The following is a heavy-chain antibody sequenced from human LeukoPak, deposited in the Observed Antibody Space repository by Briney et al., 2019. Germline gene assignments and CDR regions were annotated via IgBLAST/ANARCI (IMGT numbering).Heavy chain of an antibody. CDR3: ARGRGSGHKENWFDP. Sequence: GASVKASCKASGYTFTTYDINWVRQATGQGLEWMGWMNPNSGSTGYTQKFQGRVTMTRNTSISTAYMELSSLRSEDTAVYYCARGRGSGHKENWFDPWGQGTLVTVSS. CDR1: GYTFTTYD. CDR2: MNPNSGST. D-gene: IGHD6-19*01. V-gene: IGHV1-8*01. J-gene: IGHJ5*02.